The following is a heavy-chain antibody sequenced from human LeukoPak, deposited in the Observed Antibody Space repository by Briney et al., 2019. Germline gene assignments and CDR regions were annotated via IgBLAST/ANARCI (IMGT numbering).Heavy chain of an antibody. V-gene: IGHV3-48*03. Sequence: GGSLRLSCAASGFRFSSYDMNWVRQAPGKGLEWVSYISSSGSTIYYADSVKGRFTISRDNAKNSLYLQMNSLRAEDTAVYYCARAYSSSWYYFDYWGQGTLVTVSS. J-gene: IGHJ4*02. D-gene: IGHD6-13*01. CDR1: GFRFSSYD. CDR2: ISSSGSTI. CDR3: ARAYSSSWYYFDY.